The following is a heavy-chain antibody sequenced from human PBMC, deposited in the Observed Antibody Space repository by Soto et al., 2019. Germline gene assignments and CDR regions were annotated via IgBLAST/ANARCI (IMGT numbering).Heavy chain of an antibody. J-gene: IGHJ6*02. D-gene: IGHD2-15*01. CDR2: ISYDGNNK. V-gene: IGHV3-30-3*01. CDR3: ARAGCDGGSCYTLVGLRYGMDV. Sequence: QVQLVESGGGVVQPGRSLRLSCAASGFTFSSYVMYWVRQAPGKGLESVAVISYDGNNKYYADSVKGRFTISRDNSKNSLYLQMISLRAEDTAVYYCARAGCDGGSCYTLVGLRYGMDVWGQGTTVTVSS. CDR1: GFTFSSYV.